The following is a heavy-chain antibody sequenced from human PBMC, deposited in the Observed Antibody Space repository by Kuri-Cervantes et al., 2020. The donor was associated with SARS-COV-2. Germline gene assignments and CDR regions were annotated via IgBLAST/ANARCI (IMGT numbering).Heavy chain of an antibody. V-gene: IGHV1-69*05. CDR1: GGTFSSYA. CDR2: IIPIFGTA. D-gene: IGHD7-27*01. Sequence: SVKVSCKASGGTFSSYAISWVRQAPGQGLEWMGGIIPIFGTANYAQKFQGRVTITTDESTSTAYMELSSLRSEDTAVYYCARDRGQLGIGDYYYYYMDVWGKGTTVTVSS. J-gene: IGHJ6*03. CDR3: ARDRGQLGIGDYYYYYMDV.